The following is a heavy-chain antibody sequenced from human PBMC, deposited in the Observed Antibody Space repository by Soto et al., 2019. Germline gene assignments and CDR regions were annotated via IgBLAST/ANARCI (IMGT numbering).Heavy chain of an antibody. Sequence: QVQLVESGGGVVQPGTSLRLSCVGSGFTFRSYVIHWVRQAPGKGLEWVALTSYDGSNKYDDDSVKGRFTISRDNSRNTVDLQMDSLSLEDTALYYCARWGTTGGLDVWGQGTLVSVSS. J-gene: IGHJ4*02. V-gene: IGHV3-30*19. D-gene: IGHD3-16*01. CDR2: TSYDGSNK. CDR3: ARWGTTGGLDV. CDR1: GFTFRSYV.